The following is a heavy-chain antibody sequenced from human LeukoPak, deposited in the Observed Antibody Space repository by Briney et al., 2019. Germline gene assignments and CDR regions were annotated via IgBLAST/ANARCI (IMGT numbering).Heavy chain of an antibody. Sequence: SETLSLTCTVSGGSISSYYWSWIRQPPGKGLEWIGYIYYSGSTNYNPSLKSRVTISVDTSKNQFSLKLSSVTAADMAVYYCARGGSNYVGEFDYWGQGTLVTVSS. CDR3: ARGGSNYVGEFDY. CDR1: GGSISSYY. J-gene: IGHJ4*02. V-gene: IGHV4-59*01. CDR2: IYYSGST. D-gene: IGHD3-16*01.